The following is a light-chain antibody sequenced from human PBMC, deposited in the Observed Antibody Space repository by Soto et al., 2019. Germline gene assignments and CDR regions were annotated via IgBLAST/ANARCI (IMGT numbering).Light chain of an antibody. CDR1: SSDVGGYNY. CDR2: EVS. V-gene: IGLV2-14*01. Sequence: QSALSQPASVSGSPGQSITISCTGTSSDVGGYNYVSWYQQHPGKAPKLMINEVSNRPSGVSNRFSGSKSGNTASLTISGLQAEDEADYYCISFTSTSTVVFGTGTKLTVL. J-gene: IGLJ1*01. CDR3: ISFTSTSTVV.